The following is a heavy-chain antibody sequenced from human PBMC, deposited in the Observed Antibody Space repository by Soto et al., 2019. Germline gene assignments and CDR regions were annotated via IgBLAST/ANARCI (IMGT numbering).Heavy chain of an antibody. Sequence: GGSLRLSCAASGFTFSSYAMHWVRQAPGKGLEWVAVISYDGSNKYYADSVKGRFTISRDNSENTLYLQMNSLRAEDTAVYYCARDSYYDSSGVFDYWGQGTLVTVSS. D-gene: IGHD3-22*01. CDR1: GFTFSSYA. V-gene: IGHV3-30-3*01. CDR2: ISYDGSNK. CDR3: ARDSYYDSSGVFDY. J-gene: IGHJ4*02.